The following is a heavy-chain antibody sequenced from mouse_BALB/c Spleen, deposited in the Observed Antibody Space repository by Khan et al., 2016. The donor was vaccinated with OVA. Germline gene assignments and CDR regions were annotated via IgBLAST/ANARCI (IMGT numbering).Heavy chain of an antibody. J-gene: IGHJ4*01. D-gene: IGHD2-14*01. CDR3: ARAYYRYDGSYAMDY. Sequence: QVQLKESGPGLVAPSQSLSLTCTVSGFSLSRYNIYWVRQPPGKGLEWLGMIWGGGGTDYNSTLQSRLNISKDNSKSQVYSKMNSLQTDYTAMYSCARAYYRYDGSYAMDYWGQGTSVTVSS. CDR1: GFSLSRYN. V-gene: IGHV2-6-4*01. CDR2: IWGGGGT.